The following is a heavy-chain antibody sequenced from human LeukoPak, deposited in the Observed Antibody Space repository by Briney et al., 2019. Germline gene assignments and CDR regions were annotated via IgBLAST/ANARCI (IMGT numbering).Heavy chain of an antibody. Sequence: GGSLRLSCAASGFTFSSYWMSWVRQAPGKGLEWVANIKQDGSEKYYVDSLKGRFTISRDNAKNSLYLQMNSLRAEDTAVYYCAKDYEAYCGGDCLTPFDYWGQGTLVTVSS. CDR3: AKDYEAYCGGDCLTPFDY. CDR2: IKQDGSEK. J-gene: IGHJ4*02. D-gene: IGHD2-21*02. V-gene: IGHV3-7*03. CDR1: GFTFSSYW.